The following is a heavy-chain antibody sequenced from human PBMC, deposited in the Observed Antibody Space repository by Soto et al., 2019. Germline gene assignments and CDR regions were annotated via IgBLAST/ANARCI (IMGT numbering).Heavy chain of an antibody. Sequence: SETLSLTCAVYGGSFSGYYWSWIRQPPGKGLEWIGEINHSGSTNYNPSLKSRVTISVDTSKNQFSLKLSSVTAADTAVYYCARGIGGSILRYFDWFQYFDYWGQGTLVTVSS. CDR1: GGSFSGYY. J-gene: IGHJ4*02. CDR2: INHSGST. V-gene: IGHV4-34*01. CDR3: ARGIGGSILRYFDWFQYFDY. D-gene: IGHD3-9*01.